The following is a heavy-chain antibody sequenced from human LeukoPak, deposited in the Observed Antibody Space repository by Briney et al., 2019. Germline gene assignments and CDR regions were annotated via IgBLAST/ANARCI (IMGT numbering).Heavy chain of an antibody. CDR1: GGSISSHY. J-gene: IGHJ4*02. Sequence: SETLSHTCTVSGGSISSHYWSWIRQPPGKGLEWIGYIYYSGSTNYNPSLKSRVTISVDTSKNQFSLKLSSVTAADTAVYYCARNGIAALDYWGQGTLVTVSS. CDR3: ARNGIAALDY. CDR2: IYYSGST. V-gene: IGHV4-59*11. D-gene: IGHD6-6*01.